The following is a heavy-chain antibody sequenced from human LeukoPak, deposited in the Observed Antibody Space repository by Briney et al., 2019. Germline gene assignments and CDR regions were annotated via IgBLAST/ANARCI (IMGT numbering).Heavy chain of an antibody. J-gene: IGHJ5*02. CDR2: INPNSGGT. V-gene: IGHV1-2*02. D-gene: IGHD5-12*01. Sequence: ASVKVSCKASGYTFTGYYMHWVRQAPGQGLEWMGWINPNSGGTNYAQKFQGRVTMTRDTSISTAYMELSRLRSDDTAVYYCARAVAPRSYNWFDPWGQGTLVTVSS. CDR1: GYTFTGYY. CDR3: ARAVAPRSYNWFDP.